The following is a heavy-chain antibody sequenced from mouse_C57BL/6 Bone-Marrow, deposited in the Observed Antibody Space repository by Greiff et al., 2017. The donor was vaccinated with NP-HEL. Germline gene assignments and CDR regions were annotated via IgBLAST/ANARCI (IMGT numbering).Heavy chain of an antibody. J-gene: IGHJ2*01. D-gene: IGHD2-3*01. CDR2: IDPSDSAT. CDR3: ARGDGYFSYYFDY. CDR1: GYTFTSYW. V-gene: IGHV1-52*01. Sequence: QVQLQQPGAELVRPGSSVKLSCKASGYTFTSYWMHWVKQRPIQGLEWIGNIDPSDSATHYNQKFKDKATLTVDKSSSTAYMQLSSLTSEDSAVYYCARGDGYFSYYFDYWGQGTTLTVSS.